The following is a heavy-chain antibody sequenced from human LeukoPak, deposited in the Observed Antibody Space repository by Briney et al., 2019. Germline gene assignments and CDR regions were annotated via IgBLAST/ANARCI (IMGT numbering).Heavy chain of an antibody. V-gene: IGHV3-20*04. J-gene: IGHJ3*01. D-gene: IGHD7-27*01. CDR3: ARDLGIGGSPDGFDL. Sequence: GSLRLSCEASGFVFDQHGMSWVRQGPGKGLEWVPSISWNSGSTTYADSVKGRFTISRDSALYLQMDTLRAEDTALYYCARDLGIGGSPDGFDLWGQGTMVTVSS. CDR1: GFVFDQHG. CDR2: ISWNSGST.